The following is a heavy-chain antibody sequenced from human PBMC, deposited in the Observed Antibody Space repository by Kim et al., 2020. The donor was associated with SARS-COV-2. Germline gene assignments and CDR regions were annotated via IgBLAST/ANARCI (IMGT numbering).Heavy chain of an antibody. CDR2: INHSGST. CDR3: ARTQQWLVPGIIYYYYYGMDV. V-gene: IGHV4-34*01. Sequence: SETLSLTCAVYGGSFSGYYWSWIRQPPGKGLEWIGEINHSGSTNYNPSLKSRVTISVDTSKNQFSLKLSSVTAADTAVYYCARTQQWLVPGIIYYYYYGMDVWGQGTTVTVSS. CDR1: GGSFSGYY. J-gene: IGHJ6*02. D-gene: IGHD6-19*01.